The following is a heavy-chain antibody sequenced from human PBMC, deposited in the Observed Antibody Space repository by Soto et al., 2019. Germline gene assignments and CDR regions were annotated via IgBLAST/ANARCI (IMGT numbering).Heavy chain of an antibody. Sequence: SQTLSLPCAVSGDSVSSNSAAWNWIRQSPSRGLEWLGRTYYRSKWYNDYAVSVKSRITINPDTSKHQFSLQLNSVTPEDTAVYYCARVVPYSSSWALESTYGMEVWGQGTTVTVS. CDR3: ARVVPYSSSWALESTYGMEV. J-gene: IGHJ6*02. V-gene: IGHV6-1*01. D-gene: IGHD6-13*01. CDR1: GDSVSSNSAA. CDR2: TYYRSKWYN.